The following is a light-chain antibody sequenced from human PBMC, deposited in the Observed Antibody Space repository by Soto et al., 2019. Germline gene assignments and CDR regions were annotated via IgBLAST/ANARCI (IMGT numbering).Light chain of an antibody. CDR2: GAS. CDR1: QSVNSN. Sequence: EIMMTQSPVTLSVSPGERATLSCRASQSVNSNLAWYQQKPGQAPRLLIYGASTRATGIPASFIGNGSGTEFTLTASSLQPEDFAVYYCQQYNNWPSTFGPGTKVDNK. CDR3: QQYNNWPST. V-gene: IGKV3-15*01. J-gene: IGKJ3*01.